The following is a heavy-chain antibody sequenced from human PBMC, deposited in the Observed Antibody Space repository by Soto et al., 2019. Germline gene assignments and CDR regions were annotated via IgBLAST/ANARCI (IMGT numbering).Heavy chain of an antibody. CDR2: IKHDGSVQ. V-gene: IGHV3-7*03. CDR1: GFTFSGYW. CDR3: ARATYSNAWYRFDL. D-gene: IGHD4-4*01. J-gene: IGHJ4*02. Sequence: QLVESGGGLVQPGGSLRLSCEASGFTFSGYWMSWVRQAPGKGLGWVADIKHDGSVQYYVDSVKGRFTISRDNAKKLLYLQMNGLRAEDTALYYCARATYSNAWYRFDLRGQGTLVTVSS.